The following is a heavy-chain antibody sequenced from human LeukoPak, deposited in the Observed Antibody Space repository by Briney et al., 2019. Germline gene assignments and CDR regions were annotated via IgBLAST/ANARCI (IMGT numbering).Heavy chain of an antibody. J-gene: IGHJ4*02. CDR3: ARASPRYCSSTSCRFDY. D-gene: IGHD2-2*01. V-gene: IGHV3-7*01. Sequence: GGSLRLSCAASGFTFSSYWMSWVRQAPGKGPEWVANIKQDGSEKYYVDSVKGRFTISRDNAKNSLYLQMNSLRAEDTAVYYCARASPRYCSSTSCRFDYWGQGTLVTVSS. CDR2: IKQDGSEK. CDR1: GFTFSSYW.